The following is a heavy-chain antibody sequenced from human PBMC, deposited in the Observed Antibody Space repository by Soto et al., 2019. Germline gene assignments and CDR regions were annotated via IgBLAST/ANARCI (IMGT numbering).Heavy chain of an antibody. Sequence: PSETLSLTCAVYGGSFSGYYWSWIRQPPGKGLEWIGSIYYSGSTYYNPSLKSRVTISVDTSKNQFSLKLSSVTAADTAVYYCARLKSREDYYYGMDVWGQGTTVTVSS. CDR3: ARLKSREDYYYGMDV. CDR1: GGSFSGYY. V-gene: IGHV4-34*01. CDR2: IYYSGST. D-gene: IGHD1-26*01. J-gene: IGHJ6*02.